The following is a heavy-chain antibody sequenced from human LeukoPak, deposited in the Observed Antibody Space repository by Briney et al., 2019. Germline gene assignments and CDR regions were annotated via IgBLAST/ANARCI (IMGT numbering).Heavy chain of an antibody. V-gene: IGHV1-69*05. CDR1: GGTFSSYA. CDR3: AREFLRGYIAAAGTNWFDP. J-gene: IGHJ5*02. D-gene: IGHD6-13*01. CDR2: IIPIFGTA. Sequence: SVKVSCKASGGTFSSYAISWVRQAPGQGLEWMGRIIPIFGTANYAQKFQGRVTITTDESTSTAYMELSSLRSEDTAVYYCAREFLRGYIAAAGTNWFDPWGQGTLVPVSS.